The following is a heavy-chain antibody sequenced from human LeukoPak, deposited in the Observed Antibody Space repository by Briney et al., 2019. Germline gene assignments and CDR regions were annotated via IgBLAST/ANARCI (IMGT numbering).Heavy chain of an antibody. D-gene: IGHD6-19*01. CDR2: MSGSGGSA. J-gene: IGHJ5*02. CDR3: AKGSGWDNYNWCDP. CDR1: GFTFSNYA. V-gene: IGHV3-23*01. Sequence: GGSLRLSCAASGFTFSNYAMSWVRQAPGKGLEWVSGMSGSGGSAYYADSVKDRFTISRDNSKNTLYLQMNSLRVDDTAVYYCAKGSGWDNYNWCDPWGQGTLVTVSS.